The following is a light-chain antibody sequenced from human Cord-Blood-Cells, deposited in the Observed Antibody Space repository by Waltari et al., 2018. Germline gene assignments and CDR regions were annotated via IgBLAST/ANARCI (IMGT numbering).Light chain of an antibody. J-gene: IGLJ1*01. CDR3: QAWDSSTYV. CDR2: QDS. CDR1: KLGDKY. Sequence: SYELTQPPSVSVSTGQTASITCSGDKLGDKYACWYQQKPGQSPVLVIYQDSKWPSGIPERFSGSNSGNTATLTISGTQAMDEADYYCQAWDSSTYVFGTGTKVTVL. V-gene: IGLV3-1*01.